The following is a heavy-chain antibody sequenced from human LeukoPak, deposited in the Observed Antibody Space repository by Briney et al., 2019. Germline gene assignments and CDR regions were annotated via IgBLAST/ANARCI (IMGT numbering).Heavy chain of an antibody. CDR3: ARPHYSSEDAFDI. Sequence: SETLSLTCTVSGGSISSSSYYWGWIRQPPGKGLEWIGSIYYSGSTYYNPSLKSRVTISVDTSKNQFSLKLSSVTAADTAVYYCARPHYSSEDAFDIWGQGTMVTVSS. J-gene: IGHJ3*02. D-gene: IGHD5-18*01. CDR1: GGSISSSSYY. V-gene: IGHV4-39*01. CDR2: IYYSGST.